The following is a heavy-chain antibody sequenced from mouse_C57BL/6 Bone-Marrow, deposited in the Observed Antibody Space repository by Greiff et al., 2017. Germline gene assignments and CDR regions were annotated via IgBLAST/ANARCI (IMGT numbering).Heavy chain of an antibody. CDR1: GFTFSSYT. V-gene: IGHV5-9*01. D-gene: IGHD2-1*01. J-gene: IGHJ3*01. CDR2: ISGGGGNT. CDR3: ASYGNYQFAY. Sequence: DVQLVESGGGLVKPGGSLKLSCAASGFTFSSYTMSWVRQTPEKRLEWVATISGGGGNTYYPDSVKGRFTISRDNAKNTLYLQMSSLRSEDTALYYCASYGNYQFAYWGQGTLVTVSA.